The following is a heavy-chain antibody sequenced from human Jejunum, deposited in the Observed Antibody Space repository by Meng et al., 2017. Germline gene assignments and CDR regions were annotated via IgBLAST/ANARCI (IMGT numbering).Heavy chain of an antibody. CDR3: ARAGSTHVGTAAVVTAINLDF. J-gene: IGHJ4*02. CDR2: ISGSGSSI. V-gene: IGHV3-21*01. Sequence: GESLKISCAASGLSLSMYSMNWVRQAPGKGLEWVSSISGSGSSIYYADSVKGRFTISRDNAKDSVYLQMNSLRAEDTAVYYCARAGSTHVGTAAVVTAINLDFWGQG. D-gene: IGHD2-21*02. CDR1: GLSLSMYS.